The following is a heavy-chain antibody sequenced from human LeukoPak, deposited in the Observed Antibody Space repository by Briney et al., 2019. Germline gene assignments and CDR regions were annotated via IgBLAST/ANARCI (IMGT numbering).Heavy chain of an antibody. D-gene: IGHD5-18*01. CDR1: GFTFSSYA. CDR2: ISYDGSNK. V-gene: IGHV3-30-3*01. CDR3: ASRGYSYDDYYYGMDV. Sequence: GGSLRLSCAASGFTFSSYAMHWVRQAPGKGLEWVAVISYDGSNKYYADSVKGRFTISRDNSKNTLHLQMNSLRAEDTAVYYCASRGYSYDDYYYGMDVWGQGTTVTVSS. J-gene: IGHJ6*02.